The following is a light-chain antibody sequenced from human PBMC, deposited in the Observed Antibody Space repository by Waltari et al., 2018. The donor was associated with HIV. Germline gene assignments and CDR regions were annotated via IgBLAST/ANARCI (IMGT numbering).Light chain of an antibody. CDR1: QAIGNS. V-gene: IGKV1-27*01. Sequence: IQITHSPSFLSASVGDRIPTTCRASQAIGNSLAWYQQRPGKVPQLLIYAASTLQSGVPSRFSGFGSGTNFTLAIANVQPEDVATYFCQKYNSAPRTFGQGTKVEI. CDR2: AAS. CDR3: QKYNSAPRT. J-gene: IGKJ1*01.